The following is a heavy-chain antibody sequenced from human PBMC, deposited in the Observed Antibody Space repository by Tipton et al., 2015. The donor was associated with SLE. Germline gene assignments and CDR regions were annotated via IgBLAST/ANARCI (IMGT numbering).Heavy chain of an antibody. CDR2: IDGDGSSA. J-gene: IGHJ3*02. Sequence: GSLRLSCAASGFTFSDHWLHWVRQAPGKGLVWVSRIDGDGSSASYAESVKGRFTIFRDNAKNTLYLQMDSLRGEDTAVYYCAREDSSYNNIDAFDMWGQGTMVTVSS. CDR3: AREDSSYNNIDAFDM. D-gene: IGHD3-10*01. V-gene: IGHV3-74*01. CDR1: GFTFSDHW.